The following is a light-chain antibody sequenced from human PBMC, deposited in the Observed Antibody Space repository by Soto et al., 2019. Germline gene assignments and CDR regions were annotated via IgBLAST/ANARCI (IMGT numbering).Light chain of an antibody. CDR3: NSYSSSDIFYV. V-gene: IGLV2-14*01. CDR2: QVT. CDR1: SSDIGGYCY. J-gene: IGLJ1*01. Sequence: QSALTQPASVSGSPGQSITISCTGTSSDIGGYCYVSWYQHHPGKAPKLLIYQVTNRPSRVSNRFSGSKSGNTASLTISGLQADDEADYYCNSYSSSDIFYVFGTGTKVTVL.